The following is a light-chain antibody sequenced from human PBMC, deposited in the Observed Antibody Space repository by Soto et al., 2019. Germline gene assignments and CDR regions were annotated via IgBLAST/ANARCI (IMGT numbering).Light chain of an antibody. CDR1: SSNIGSNF. V-gene: IGLV1-47*02. J-gene: IGLJ3*02. Sequence: QTVVTQPPSASGTPGQRVTISCSGSSSNIGSNFVYWYQQLPGTAPKLLIYSSNRRPSGVPDRFSGSKSGTSASLAISGLRSEDEADYYCAAWDDSLSGHWVFGGGTKVTVL. CDR3: AAWDDSLSGHWV. CDR2: SSN.